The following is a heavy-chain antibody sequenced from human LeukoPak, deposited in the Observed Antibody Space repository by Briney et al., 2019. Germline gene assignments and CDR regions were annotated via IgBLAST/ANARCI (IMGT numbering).Heavy chain of an antibody. D-gene: IGHD2-2*01. CDR2: ISGSGSST. CDR3: AKPPYIVVVPAAMAY. V-gene: IGHV3-23*01. Sequence: GGSLRLSCAASGFTFSSYAMSWVRQAPGKGLEWVSAISGSGSSTYYADSVKGRFTISRDNSKNTLYLQMNSLRAEDTAVYYCAKPPYIVVVPAAMAYWGQGTLVTVSS. J-gene: IGHJ4*02. CDR1: GFTFSSYA.